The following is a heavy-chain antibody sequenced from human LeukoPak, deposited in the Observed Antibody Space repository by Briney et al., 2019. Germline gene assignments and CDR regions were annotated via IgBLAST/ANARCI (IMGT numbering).Heavy chain of an antibody. CDR3: ARMYYDFWSGIRGDYYYYMDV. CDR2: ISSNGGST. CDR1: GFTFSSYA. J-gene: IGHJ6*03. V-gene: IGHV3-64*01. D-gene: IGHD3-3*01. Sequence: PGGSLRLSCAASGFTFSSYAMHWVRQAPGKGLEYVSAISSNGGSTYYANSVKSRFTISRDNSKNTLYLQMGSLRAEDMAVYYCARMYYDFWSGIRGDYYYYMDVWSKGTTVTVSS.